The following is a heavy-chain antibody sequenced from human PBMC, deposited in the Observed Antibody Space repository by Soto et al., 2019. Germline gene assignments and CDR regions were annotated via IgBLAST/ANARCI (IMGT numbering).Heavy chain of an antibody. CDR2: IRSTGST. Sequence: SETLSLICSVSGGSINNDYWSWIRQPPGKGLEWIGHIRSTGSTNYNPSLTSRVTMSVDSFNNRFYLKLDYVTAADTAVYYCAREDYFDSGGFPIWGQGTLVTVSS. D-gene: IGHD3-22*01. CDR1: GGSINNDY. CDR3: AREDYFDSGGFPI. J-gene: IGHJ4*02. V-gene: IGHV4-59*01.